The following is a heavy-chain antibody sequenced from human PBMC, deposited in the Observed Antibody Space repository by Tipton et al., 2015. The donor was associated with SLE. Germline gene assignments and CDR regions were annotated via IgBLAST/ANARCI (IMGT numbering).Heavy chain of an antibody. CDR1: GGSFSGYY. J-gene: IGHJ6*04. CDR2: INHSGST. Sequence: TLSLTCAVDGGSFSGYYWSWIRQPPGKGLEWIGEINHSGSTNLNPSLESRVSVSKDTSKNQFSLKLTSVTAADTAVYYCARLQYIFGGMDVWGEGTTVTVSS. CDR3: ARLQYIFGGMDV. D-gene: IGHD3-3*01. V-gene: IGHV4-34*01.